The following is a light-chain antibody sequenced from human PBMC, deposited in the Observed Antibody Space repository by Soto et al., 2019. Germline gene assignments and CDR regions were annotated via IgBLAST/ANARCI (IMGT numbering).Light chain of an antibody. J-gene: IGKJ4*01. CDR1: LSVSGNY. CDR2: GAS. V-gene: IGKV3-20*01. CDR3: QQYNNYPLT. Sequence: NVLTQSPGALPLSPGERATLSCRASLSVSGNYLAWCRQTPGQHPRLLIYGASSRATGIPSRFSGSGSGTAFSTPISSLQPDDFATYYCQQYNNYPLTFGGGTKVDIK.